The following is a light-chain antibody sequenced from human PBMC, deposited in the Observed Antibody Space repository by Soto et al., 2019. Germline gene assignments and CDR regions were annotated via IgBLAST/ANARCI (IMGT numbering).Light chain of an antibody. Sequence: EIVMTQSPATLSVSPGKRATLSCRASQSVSSNLAWYQQKPGQAPSLLIYGASTRATGIPARFSGSGSGTEFTLTISSLQSEDFATYYCLQHYNFSWTFGQGTKVELK. CDR2: GAS. J-gene: IGKJ1*01. CDR1: QSVSSN. CDR3: LQHYNFSWT. V-gene: IGKV3-15*01.